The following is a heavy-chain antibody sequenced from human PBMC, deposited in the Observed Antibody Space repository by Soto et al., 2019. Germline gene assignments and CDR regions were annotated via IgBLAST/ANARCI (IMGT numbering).Heavy chain of an antibody. CDR2: FDPEDGET. Sequence: ASVKVSCKVSGYTLTELSMHWVRQAPGKGLEWMGGFDPEDGETIYAQKFQGRVTMTEDTSTDTAYMELSSLRSEDTAVYYCATGLVTGYCSGWYHYFDYWGQGTLVTVSS. D-gene: IGHD6-19*01. V-gene: IGHV1-24*01. J-gene: IGHJ4*02. CDR1: GYTLTELS. CDR3: ATGLVTGYCSGWYHYFDY.